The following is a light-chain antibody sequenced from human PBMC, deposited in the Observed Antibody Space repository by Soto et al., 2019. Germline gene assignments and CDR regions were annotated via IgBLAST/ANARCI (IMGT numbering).Light chain of an antibody. J-gene: IGKJ5*01. CDR2: DAS. Sequence: EIVLTHSPGTLSLSPVERATLSCSSSQSVSSYLAWYQQKPGQAPRLLIYDASNRATGIPARFSGSGSGTDFTLTISSLEPEDFAVYYCQQRSNWPPITFGQGTRLEIK. CDR3: QQRSNWPPIT. CDR1: QSVSSY. V-gene: IGKV3-11*01.